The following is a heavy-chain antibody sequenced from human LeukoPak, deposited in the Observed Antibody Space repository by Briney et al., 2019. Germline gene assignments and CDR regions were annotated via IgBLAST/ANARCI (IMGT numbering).Heavy chain of an antibody. J-gene: IGHJ4*02. Sequence: GGSLRLSCAASGFTFSSYGMHWVRQAPGKGLEWVAVISYDGSNKYYADSVKGRFTISRDNSKNTLYLQMNSLRAEDTAVYYCAKAKGAAGPDYGGKGTLVTVSS. V-gene: IGHV3-30*18. CDR3: AKAKGAAGPDY. CDR1: GFTFSSYG. CDR2: ISYDGSNK. D-gene: IGHD6-13*01.